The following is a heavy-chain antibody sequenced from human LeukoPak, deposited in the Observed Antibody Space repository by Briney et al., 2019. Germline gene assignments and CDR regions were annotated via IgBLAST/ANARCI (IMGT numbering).Heavy chain of an antibody. D-gene: IGHD2-2*01. Sequence: ASVKVSCKASGYTFTSYGISWVRQAPGRGLEWMGWISAYNGNTNYAQKLQGRVTMTTDASTSTAYMELRSLRSDDTAVYYCARVIYCSSTSCEDRKYNWFDPWGQGTLVTVSS. V-gene: IGHV1-18*01. CDR3: ARVIYCSSTSCEDRKYNWFDP. J-gene: IGHJ5*02. CDR2: ISAYNGNT. CDR1: GYTFTSYG.